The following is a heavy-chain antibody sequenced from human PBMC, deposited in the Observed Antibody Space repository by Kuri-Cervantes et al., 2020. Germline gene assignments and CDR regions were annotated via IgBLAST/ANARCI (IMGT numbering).Heavy chain of an antibody. CDR2: ISGSGGST. V-gene: IGHV3-23*01. CDR3: ARDVGVSSSWYRTPLGF. D-gene: IGHD6-13*01. J-gene: IGHJ4*02. CDR1: GFTFSEQF. Sequence: GGSLRLSCAGSGFTFSEQFMDWVRQAPGKGLEWVSAISGSGGSTYYADSVKGRFTISRDNSKNTLYLQMNSLRAEDTAVYYCARDVGVSSSWYRTPLGFWGQGTLVTVSS.